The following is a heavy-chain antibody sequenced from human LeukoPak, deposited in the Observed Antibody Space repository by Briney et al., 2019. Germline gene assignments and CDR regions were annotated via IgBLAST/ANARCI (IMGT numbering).Heavy chain of an antibody. J-gene: IGHJ4*02. D-gene: IGHD6-13*01. Sequence: SETLSLTCTVSGDSLSSGDYYWSWIRQPAGTGLEWIGRISSSGSTNYNPSLKSRVTISVDTSKNQFPLKLSSVTAADTAVYYCSAIAAAGTGLGVDYWGQGTLVTVSS. V-gene: IGHV4-61*02. CDR3: SAIAAAGTGLGVDY. CDR2: ISSSGST. CDR1: GDSLSSGDYY.